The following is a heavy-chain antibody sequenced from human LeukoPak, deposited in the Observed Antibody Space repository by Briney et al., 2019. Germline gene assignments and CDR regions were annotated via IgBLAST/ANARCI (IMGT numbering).Heavy chain of an antibody. J-gene: IGHJ4*02. CDR1: GDSTSSSSYY. V-gene: IGHV4-30-4*08. Sequence: PSETLSLTCTVSGDSTSSSSYYWAWIRQPPGKGLEWIGYIYYSGSTYYNPSLKSRVTISVDTSKNQFSLKLSSVTAADTAVYYCAREGYGYYFDYWGQGTLVTVSS. D-gene: IGHD5-18*01. CDR2: IYYSGST. CDR3: AREGYGYYFDY.